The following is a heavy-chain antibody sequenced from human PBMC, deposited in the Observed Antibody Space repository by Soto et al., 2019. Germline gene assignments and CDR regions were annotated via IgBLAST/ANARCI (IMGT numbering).Heavy chain of an antibody. CDR2: MSYDGSRK. D-gene: IGHD5-18*01. J-gene: IGHJ4*02. V-gene: IGHV3-30*03. Sequence: GGSLRLSCAASGFIFGAYGMHWVRQAPGKGLEWVAVMSYDGSRKYYADSVKGRFTISRDNSNNTLSLEMNSLKTEDTAVYCWASHLYSYGYPDYWGQGTLVTVSS. CDR3: ASHLYSYGYPDY. CDR1: GFIFGAYG.